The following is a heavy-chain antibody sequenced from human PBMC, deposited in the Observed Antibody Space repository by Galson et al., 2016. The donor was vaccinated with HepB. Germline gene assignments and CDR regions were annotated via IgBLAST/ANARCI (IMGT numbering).Heavy chain of an antibody. CDR1: GFTFSGHW. Sequence: SLRLSCAASGFTFSGHWMSWVRQAPGKGLEWVAHIKEDGGEKWYVDSVKGRFTISSDNADNSLYLQMNSLRPEDTAVYYCARETGVTVLDYWGQGTLVAVSS. V-gene: IGHV3-7*03. CDR2: IKEDGGEK. J-gene: IGHJ4*02. D-gene: IGHD3-10*01. CDR3: ARETGVTVLDY.